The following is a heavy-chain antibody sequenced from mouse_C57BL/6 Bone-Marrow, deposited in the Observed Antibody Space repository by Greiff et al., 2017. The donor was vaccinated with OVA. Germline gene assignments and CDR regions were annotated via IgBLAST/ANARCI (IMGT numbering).Heavy chain of an antibody. CDR3: ARVALYYAMDY. J-gene: IGHJ4*01. Sequence: DVKLVESGGGLVKPGGSLKLSCAASGFTFSSYAMSLVRQTPEKRLECVATISDGGSYTYYPDNVKGRFTISRDNAKNNLYLQMSHLKSEDTAMYYCARVALYYAMDYWGQGTSVTVSS. V-gene: IGHV5-4*03. CDR2: ISDGGSYT. CDR1: GFTFSSYA.